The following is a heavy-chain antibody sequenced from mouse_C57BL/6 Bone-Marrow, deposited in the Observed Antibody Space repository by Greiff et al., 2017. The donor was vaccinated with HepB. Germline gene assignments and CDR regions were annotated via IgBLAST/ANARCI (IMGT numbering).Heavy chain of an antibody. Sequence: LQESGAELARPGASVKMSCKASCYTFPSYTLHLVTQRPGQGLEWIGYINPSSGYPKYNQKFKDKAPLTADKSSSTAYMQLRRLTSEGAAVYYCARGRDYDYDEVRYGYFDVWGTGTTVTVSS. V-gene: IGHV1-4*01. J-gene: IGHJ1*03. CDR2: INPSSGYP. CDR1: CYTFPSYT. D-gene: IGHD2-4*01. CDR3: ARGRDYDYDEVRYGYFDV.